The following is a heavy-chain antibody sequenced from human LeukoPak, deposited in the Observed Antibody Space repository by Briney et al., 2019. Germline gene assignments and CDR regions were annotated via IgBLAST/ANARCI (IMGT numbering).Heavy chain of an antibody. Sequence: SGGSLRLSCAASGFTFDDYAMHWVRQAPGKGLEWVSLISWDGGSTYYADSVKGRFTISRDNSKNFLYLQMNSLRAEDTALYYCAKDHCSSTSCYADYWGQGTLVTVSS. J-gene: IGHJ4*02. CDR2: ISWDGGST. V-gene: IGHV3-43D*04. CDR1: GFTFDDYA. CDR3: AKDHCSSTSCYADY. D-gene: IGHD2-2*01.